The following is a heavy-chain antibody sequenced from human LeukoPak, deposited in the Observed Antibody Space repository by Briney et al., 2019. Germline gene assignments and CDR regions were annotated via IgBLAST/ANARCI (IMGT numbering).Heavy chain of an antibody. CDR3: ARVGPNSSGYYLFDY. D-gene: IGHD3-22*01. CDR1: GGSISSGSYY. Sequence: PSETLSLTCTVSGGSISSGSYYWRWLRQPAGKGLEWIGRIYTSGSTNYNPSLKSRAIISVDTSKNQFSLKLRSVTAADTAVYYGARVGPNSSGYYLFDYWGQGTLVTVSS. V-gene: IGHV4-61*02. J-gene: IGHJ4*02. CDR2: IYTSGST.